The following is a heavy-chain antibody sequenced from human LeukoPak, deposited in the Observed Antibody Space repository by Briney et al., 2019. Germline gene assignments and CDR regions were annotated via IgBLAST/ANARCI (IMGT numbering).Heavy chain of an antibody. Sequence: SETLSLTCTVSGGSISSYYWSWIRQPPGKGLEWIGYIYYSGSTNYNPSLQSRVTISVDTFKNQFSLKLSSVTAADTAVYYCARVKYSSSWYGAPYYYYYMDVWGKGTTVTISS. CDR3: ARVKYSSSWYGAPYYYYYMDV. CDR1: GGSISSYY. J-gene: IGHJ6*03. CDR2: IYYSGST. V-gene: IGHV4-59*01. D-gene: IGHD6-13*01.